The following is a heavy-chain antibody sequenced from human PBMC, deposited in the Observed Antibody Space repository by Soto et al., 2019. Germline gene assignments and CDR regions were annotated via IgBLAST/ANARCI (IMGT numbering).Heavy chain of an antibody. CDR1: GFTFSSYA. D-gene: IGHD2-15*01. V-gene: IGHV3-23*01. CDR3: AKDGGSSLYFDY. CDR2: ISGSGGST. J-gene: IGHJ4*02. Sequence: GESLKISCAASGFTFSSYAMSWVRQAPGKGLEWVSAISGSGGSTYYADSVKGRFTISRDNSKNTLYLQMNSLRAEDTAVYYCAKDGGSSLYFDYWGQGPLVTVSS.